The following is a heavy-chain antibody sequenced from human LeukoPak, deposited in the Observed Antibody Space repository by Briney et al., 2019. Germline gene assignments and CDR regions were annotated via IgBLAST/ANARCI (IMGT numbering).Heavy chain of an antibody. D-gene: IGHD6-19*01. J-gene: IGHJ1*01. V-gene: IGHV3-53*01. Sequence: GGSLRLSCAASGFTFSSYAMSWVRQAPGKGLEWVSVIYSGGSTYYADSVKGRFTISRDNSKNTLYLQMNSLRAEDTAVYYCARDRGNGWNHPADWGQGTRVTVSS. CDR3: ARDRGNGWNHPAD. CDR2: IYSGGST. CDR1: GFTFSSYA.